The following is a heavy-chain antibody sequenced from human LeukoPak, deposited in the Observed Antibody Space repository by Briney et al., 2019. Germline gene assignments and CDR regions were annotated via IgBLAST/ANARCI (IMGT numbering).Heavy chain of an antibody. CDR1: GDSISSNNYY. J-gene: IGHJ4*02. D-gene: IGHD6-19*01. Sequence: KSSETLSLTCTVSGDSISSNNYYWVWIRQPPGKGLEWIGNILHSGSTYYNPSLKSRVSMSVDTSKNQVSLRLSSVTAADTAVYYCASGTIAVAGIFDYWGQGILVTVSS. CDR2: ILHSGST. CDR3: ASGTIAVAGIFDY. V-gene: IGHV4-39*07.